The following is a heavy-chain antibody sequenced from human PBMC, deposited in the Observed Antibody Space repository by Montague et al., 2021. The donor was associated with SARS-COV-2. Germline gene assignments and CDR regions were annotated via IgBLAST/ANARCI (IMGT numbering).Heavy chain of an antibody. CDR1: GGSISSYY. J-gene: IGHJ2*01. Sequence: SETLSLTCTVSGGSISSYYWNWIRQSPGKGLVWIGYIYYSGSTKYNPSFKSRVTMLVDTSKRQMSLRLNSVTAADTAVYYCAGDRGRFWHFDLWGRGTLVTVSS. CDR3: AGDRGRFWHFDL. CDR2: IYYSGST. D-gene: IGHD5-12*01. V-gene: IGHV4-59*01.